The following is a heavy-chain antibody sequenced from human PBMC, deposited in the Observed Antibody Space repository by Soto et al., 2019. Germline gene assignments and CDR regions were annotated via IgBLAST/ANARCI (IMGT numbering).Heavy chain of an antibody. CDR3: ARLITGTTGVDYYGMDV. J-gene: IGHJ6*04. CDR1: GYSFTSYW. CDR2: IDPSDSYT. Sequence: GESLKISCKGSGYSFTSYWISWVRQMPGKGLEWMGRIDPSDSYTNYSPSFQGHVTISADKSISTAYLQWSSLKASDTAMYYCARLITGTTGVDYYGMDVWGKGTTVTVSS. V-gene: IGHV5-10-1*01. D-gene: IGHD1-20*01.